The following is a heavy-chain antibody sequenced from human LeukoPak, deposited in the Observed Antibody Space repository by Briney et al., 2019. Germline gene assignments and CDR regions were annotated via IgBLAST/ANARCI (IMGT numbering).Heavy chain of an antibody. Sequence: SETLSLTCTVSGGSISSSSYYWRWIRQPPGKGLEWIGSIYYSGSTYYNPSLKSRVTISVDTSKNQFSLKLSSVTAADTAVYYCARHHYYFWSGHPTYFDYWGQGSLVTVSS. J-gene: IGHJ4*02. CDR2: IYYSGST. CDR3: ARHHYYFWSGHPTYFDY. V-gene: IGHV4-39*01. CDR1: GGSISSSSYY. D-gene: IGHD3-3*01.